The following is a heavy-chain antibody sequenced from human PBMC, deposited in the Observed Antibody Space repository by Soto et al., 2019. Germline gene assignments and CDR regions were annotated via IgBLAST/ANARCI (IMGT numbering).Heavy chain of an antibody. Sequence: QLQLQESGPGLVKPSETLSLTCTVSGGSINIDGYYWVWIRQPPGKALEWIGSISYSWNTYNSPYLQHRVIISIDTSKDQFYLNVNSVTAEDTAVYYCASRRASDYGGNNNPYYFDYWGQGTLVTVSS. D-gene: IGHD4-17*01. V-gene: IGHV4-39*01. J-gene: IGHJ4*02. CDR2: ISYSWNT. CDR1: GGSINIDGYY. CDR3: ASRRASDYGGNNNPYYFDY.